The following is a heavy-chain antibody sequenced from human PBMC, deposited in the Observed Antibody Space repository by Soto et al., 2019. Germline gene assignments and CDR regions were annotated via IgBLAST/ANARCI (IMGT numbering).Heavy chain of an antibody. D-gene: IGHD3-22*01. CDR3: ARGMGMIRRHDS. V-gene: IGHV4-30-4*01. CDR2: IYYTGTT. CDR1: GGSISGGDYD. J-gene: IGHJ4*02. Sequence: QVQLQESGPGLVKPSENLSLTCTVSGGSISGGDYDWTWIRQSPGKGLEWIGNIYYTGTTYYNPSLKSRVTISVDTSNNQFSRSLNSVTATDTAVYYCARGMGMIRRHDSWGQGTLVIVST.